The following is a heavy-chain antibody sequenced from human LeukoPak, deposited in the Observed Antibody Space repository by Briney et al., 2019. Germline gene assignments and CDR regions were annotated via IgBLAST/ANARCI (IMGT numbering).Heavy chain of an antibody. CDR2: ISWNSGSI. J-gene: IGHJ4*02. CDR3: AKDITAHSGYDSLGFDY. D-gene: IGHD5-12*01. Sequence: PGGSLRLSCAASGFTFSSYWMHWVRQAPGKGLEWVSGISWNSGSIGYADSVKGRFTISRDNAKNSLYLQMNSLRAEDMALYYCAKDITAHSGYDSLGFDYWGQGTLVTVSS. CDR1: GFTFSSYW. V-gene: IGHV3-9*03.